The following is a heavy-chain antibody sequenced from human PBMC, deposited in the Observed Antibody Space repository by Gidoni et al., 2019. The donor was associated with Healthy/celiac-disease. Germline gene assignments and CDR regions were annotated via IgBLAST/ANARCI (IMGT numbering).Heavy chain of an antibody. V-gene: IGHV3-23*01. D-gene: IGHD3-10*01. CDR1: GFTFSSYA. J-gene: IGHJ5*02. CDR3: AKDLYGSGTWFDP. Sequence: EVQLLESGGGLVQPGGSLRRSCAASGFTFSSYAMSWVRQAPGKGLGWVSAISGSGGSTYYADSVKGRFTIARDNSKNTLYLQMNSLRAEDTAVYYCAKDLYGSGTWFDPWGQGTLVTVSS. CDR2: ISGSGGST.